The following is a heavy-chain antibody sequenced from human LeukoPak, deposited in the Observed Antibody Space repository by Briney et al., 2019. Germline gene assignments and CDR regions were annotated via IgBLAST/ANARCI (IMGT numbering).Heavy chain of an antibody. D-gene: IGHD5-24*01. CDR1: GGSISSYY. V-gene: IGHV4-59*01. CDR2: IYYSGST. CDR3: ARGRDGYNLEVGY. Sequence: SETLSLTCTVSGGSISSYYWSWIRQPPGKGLESIGYIYYSGSTNYNHSLKSRVTTSVDTSKTQFSLKLSSVTAADTAVYYCARGRDGYNLEVGYRGQGTLVTVSS. J-gene: IGHJ4*02.